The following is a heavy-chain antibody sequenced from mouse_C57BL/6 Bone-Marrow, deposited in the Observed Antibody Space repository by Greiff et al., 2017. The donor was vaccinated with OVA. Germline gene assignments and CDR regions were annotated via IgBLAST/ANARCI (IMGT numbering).Heavy chain of an antibody. D-gene: IGHD2-1*01. CDR3: ARIYGNYEGFAY. J-gene: IGHJ3*01. V-gene: IGHV2-2*01. CDR1: GFSLTSYG. CDR2: IWSGGST. Sequence: QVQLKESGPGLVQPSQSLSITCTVSGFSLTSYGVHWVRQSPGKGLEWLGVIWSGGSTDYNAAFISRLSISKDNSKSQVFFKMNSLQADDTAIYYCARIYGNYEGFAYWGQGTLVTVSA.